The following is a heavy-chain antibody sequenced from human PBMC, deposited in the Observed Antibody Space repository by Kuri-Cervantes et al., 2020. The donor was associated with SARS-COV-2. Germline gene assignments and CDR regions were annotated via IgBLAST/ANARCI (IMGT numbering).Heavy chain of an antibody. Sequence: GESLEISFAASGFTFSTYAMSWVRQAPGKGLEWVSGISGSGSNTHYADSVKGRFTISRDNSKNTLDLQINSLRGEDTAVYYCARVSSSSSPAFDIWGQGTMVTVSS. J-gene: IGHJ3*02. V-gene: IGHV3-23*01. CDR3: ARVSSSSSPAFDI. CDR1: GFTFSTYA. CDR2: ISGSGSNT. D-gene: IGHD6-6*01.